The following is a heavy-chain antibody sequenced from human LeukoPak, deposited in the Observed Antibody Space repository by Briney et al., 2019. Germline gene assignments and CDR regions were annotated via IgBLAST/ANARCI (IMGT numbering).Heavy chain of an antibody. V-gene: IGHV4-59*08. CDR3: ARRQQLLAYDY. Sequence: SETLSLTCTVSSGSLSGYYRSWIRQPPGRGLEWIGYIYYSGSTNYNPSLKSRVTISVDTSKNQFSLKLSSVTAADTAVYYCARRQQLLAYDYWGQGTLVTVSS. CDR1: SGSLSGYY. J-gene: IGHJ4*02. D-gene: IGHD6-19*01. CDR2: IYYSGST.